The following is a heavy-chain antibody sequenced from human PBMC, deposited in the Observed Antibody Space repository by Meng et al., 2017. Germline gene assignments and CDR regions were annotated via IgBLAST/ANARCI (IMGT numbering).Heavy chain of an antibody. D-gene: IGHD1-26*01. CDR2: ISGSGGST. J-gene: IGHJ4*02. CDR1: GFTFSSYA. Sequence: VRLVGVGGGFDSPGGSLCRSCAASGFTFSSYAMSWVRQAPGKGLEWVSAISGSGGSTYYADSVKGRFTISRDNSKNTLYLQMNSLRAEDTAVYYCAKDQWELLDWGQGTLVTVSS. V-gene: IGHV3-23*04. CDR3: AKDQWELLD.